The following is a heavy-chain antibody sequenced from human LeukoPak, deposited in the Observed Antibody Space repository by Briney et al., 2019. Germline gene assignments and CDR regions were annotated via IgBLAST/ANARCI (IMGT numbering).Heavy chain of an antibody. CDR2: IYYSPST. CDR3: ARLDSSGYHAI. D-gene: IGHD3-22*01. J-gene: IGHJ3*02. CDR1: GGSISSSSYY. Sequence: SETLSLTCSVSGGSISSSSYYWGWIRHPPGKGLELIGGIYYSPSTCYTPSIKRRVTISVDTSKNQFALRLSSVTAAATAVYYGARLDSSGYHAIWGQGTMVTVSS. V-gene: IGHV4-39*06.